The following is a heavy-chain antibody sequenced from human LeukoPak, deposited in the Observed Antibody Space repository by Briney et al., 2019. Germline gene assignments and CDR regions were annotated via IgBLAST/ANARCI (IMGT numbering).Heavy chain of an antibody. CDR1: GGSITSGGYF. Sequence: SETLSLTCTVSGGSITSGGYFWTWIRQHPGKGLEWIGYIYHTGSTYYIPSLKSRLTISMDTSKNHFSLKLSSVTAADTAVYYCARDSVTAAGFDSWGQGTLVTVSS. V-gene: IGHV4-31*03. CDR2: IYHTGST. CDR3: ARDSVTAAGFDS. J-gene: IGHJ4*02. D-gene: IGHD2-21*02.